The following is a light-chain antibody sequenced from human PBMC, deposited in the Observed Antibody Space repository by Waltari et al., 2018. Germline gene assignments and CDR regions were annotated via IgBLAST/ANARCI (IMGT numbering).Light chain of an antibody. J-gene: IGKJ1*01. Sequence: DIQMTQSPSSLSASVGAKVTITCQASQSLSSWLAWYQQKPGKAPKPLIYKASSLESGVHSRFSGSGSGTDFTLTISSLQPEDFATYYCQQYNSAPWTFGQGTKVEIK. CDR1: QSLSSW. V-gene: IGKV1-5*01. CDR2: KAS. CDR3: QQYNSAPWT.